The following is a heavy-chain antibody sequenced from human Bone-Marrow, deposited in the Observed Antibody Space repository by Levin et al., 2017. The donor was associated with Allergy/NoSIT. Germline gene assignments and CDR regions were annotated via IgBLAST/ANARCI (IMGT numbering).Heavy chain of an antibody. Sequence: GGSLRLSCAASGFTFSDYYMTWIRQAPGKGLEWVSCISSSGKTIYYADSVQGRFTIPRDNAKHSLYLQMNSLRVENTAIYYCTTDSWGSLAFDYWGQGAPVTVSS. V-gene: IGHV3-11*01. CDR1: GFTFSDYY. CDR3: TTDSWGSLAFDY. J-gene: IGHJ4*02. D-gene: IGHD3-16*01. CDR2: ISSSGKTI.